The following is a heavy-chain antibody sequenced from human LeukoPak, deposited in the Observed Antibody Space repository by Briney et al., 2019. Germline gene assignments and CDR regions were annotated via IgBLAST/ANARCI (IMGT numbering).Heavy chain of an antibody. Sequence: PGRSLRLSCAASGFTFSSYAMHWVRQAPGKGLEWVAVISYDGSNKYCADSVKGRFTISRDNSKNTLYLQMNSLRAEDTAVYYCAREPSYSGSQTISWGQGTLVTVSS. CDR3: AREPSYSGSQTIS. CDR2: ISYDGSNK. V-gene: IGHV3-30*04. CDR1: GFTFSSYA. J-gene: IGHJ4*02. D-gene: IGHD1-26*01.